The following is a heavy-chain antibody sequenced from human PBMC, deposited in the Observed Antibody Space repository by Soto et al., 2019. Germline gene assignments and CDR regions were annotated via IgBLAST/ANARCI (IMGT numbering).Heavy chain of an antibody. V-gene: IGHV3-53*01. CDR2: IYSGGVT. CDR1: GFTVCSNY. CDR3: ARDRITIFGGDYYYYGMDV. Sequence: GSLRLSCAASGFTVCSNYMTLVRQSPGKGLAWVSLIYSGGVTYFADSVKGRFTITRDNSKNTLYLQMNSLRAEDTAIYYCARDRITIFGGDYYYYGMDVWGQGTTVTVSS. J-gene: IGHJ6*02. D-gene: IGHD3-3*01.